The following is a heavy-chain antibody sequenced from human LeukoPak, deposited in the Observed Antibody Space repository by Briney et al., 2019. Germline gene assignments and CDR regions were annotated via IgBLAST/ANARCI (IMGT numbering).Heavy chain of an antibody. V-gene: IGHV1-2*02. CDR3: ARSSSVTIPGYYFDY. CDR2: INPNTGGT. J-gene: IGHJ4*02. D-gene: IGHD2-21*01. Sequence: ASVKVSCKASGYTFSGYFIHWVRQTPGHGLEWMGWINPNTGGTNYAQKFQGRVTMTRDTSISTAYMELRRLRSDDTAVYYCARSSSVTIPGYYFDYWGQGTLVTVSS. CDR1: GYTFSGYF.